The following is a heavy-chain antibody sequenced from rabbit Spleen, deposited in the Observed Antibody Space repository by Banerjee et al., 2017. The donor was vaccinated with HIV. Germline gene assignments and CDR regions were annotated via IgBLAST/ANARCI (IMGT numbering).Heavy chain of an antibody. CDR3: AREDFNGGYSYVNL. J-gene: IGHJ4*01. D-gene: IGHD7-1*01. V-gene: IGHV1S40*01. CDR2: IATGSSGNT. CDR1: GFSFSSGYD. Sequence: QSLEESGGDLVKPGASLTLTCTASGFSFSSGYDMCWVRQAPGKGLEWIGCIATGSSGNTYYASWAKGRFTISKTSSTTVTLQMTSLTAADTATYFCAREDFNGGYSYVNLWGQGTLVTVS.